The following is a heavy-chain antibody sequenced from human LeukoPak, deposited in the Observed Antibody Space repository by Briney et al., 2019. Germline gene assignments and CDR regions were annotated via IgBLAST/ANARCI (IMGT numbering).Heavy chain of an antibody. D-gene: IGHD6-19*01. Sequence: PGGSLRLSCAASGFTFSSYAMSWVRQAPGKGLEWVSAISGTGGSTYYADSVKGRFTISRDNSKNTLYLQMNSLRAEDTAVYYCAKGLYSSGWYFSYWGQGTLVTVSS. V-gene: IGHV3-23*01. CDR1: GFTFSSYA. CDR2: ISGTGGST. J-gene: IGHJ4*02. CDR3: AKGLYSSGWYFSY.